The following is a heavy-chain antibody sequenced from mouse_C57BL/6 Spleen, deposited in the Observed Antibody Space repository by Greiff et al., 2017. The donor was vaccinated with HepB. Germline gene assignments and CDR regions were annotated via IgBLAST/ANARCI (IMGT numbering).Heavy chain of an antibody. CDR3: ARIKKIVVTYFDY. J-gene: IGHJ2*01. Sequence: QVQLQQPGAELVKAGASVKMSCKASGYTFTSYWMHWVKQRLGQGLEWFAETNPTNGRTYYNEKFKSKATLTVDKSSSTAYMLLSGPTFEDSAVYYCARIKKIVVTYFDYWGQGTTLTGSS. CDR1: GYTFTSYW. CDR2: TNPTNGRT. V-gene: IGHV1S81*02. D-gene: IGHD1-1*01.